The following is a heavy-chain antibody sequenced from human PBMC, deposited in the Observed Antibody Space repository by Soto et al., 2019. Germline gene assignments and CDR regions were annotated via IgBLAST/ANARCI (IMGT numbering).Heavy chain of an antibody. J-gene: IGHJ4*02. CDR3: GAGQYFSDY. V-gene: IGHV3-30*03. D-gene: IGHD6-13*01. CDR1: GFTFSSYG. Sequence: QVQLVESGGGVVQPGRSLRLSCAASGFTFSSYGVHWVSQAPGKGLEWVALISYDGSDKYYADSVKGRFTISRDNSKNTLYLQMNSLRVEDTAVYYCGAGQYFSDYWGQGTLVTVSS. CDR2: ISYDGSDK.